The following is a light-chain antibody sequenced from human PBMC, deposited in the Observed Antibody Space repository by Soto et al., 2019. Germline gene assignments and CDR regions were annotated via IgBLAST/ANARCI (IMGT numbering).Light chain of an antibody. CDR1: SSNIGSNY. V-gene: IGLV1-47*01. Sequence: QSVLTQPRSASGTPGQRVTISCSGSSSNIGSNYVYWYQQLPGTAPKLLIYRNNQRPSGVPDRFSGSKSGTSASLAISGLRSEDEADYYCAAWDDSLSGRYVFGTGTKLTVL. CDR2: RNN. J-gene: IGLJ1*01. CDR3: AAWDDSLSGRYV.